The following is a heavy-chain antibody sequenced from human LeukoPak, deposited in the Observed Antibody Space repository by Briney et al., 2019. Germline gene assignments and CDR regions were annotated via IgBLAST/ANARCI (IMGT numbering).Heavy chain of an antibody. CDR3: ARGPTPPYFDY. CDR1: GHTFTSNG. CDR2: ISVDNGNT. Sequence: ASVKVSCKTSGHTFTSNGFSWVRQAPGQGLEWMGWISVDNGNTNYAQKLQGRVTMTTDTSTSTAYMELRSLRSDDTAVYYCARGPTPPYFDYWGQGTLVTVSS. V-gene: IGHV1-18*01. J-gene: IGHJ4*02.